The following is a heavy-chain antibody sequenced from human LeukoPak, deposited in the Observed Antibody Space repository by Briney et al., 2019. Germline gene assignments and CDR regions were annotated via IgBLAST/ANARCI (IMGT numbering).Heavy chain of an antibody. V-gene: IGHV4-59*01. CDR1: GGSINSYY. D-gene: IGHD5-18*01. CDR3: ASIRDTAFRYWYFDL. Sequence: PSETLSLTCTVSGGSINSYYWSWIRQPPGKGLEWIGYFYSSGSTSYNPSLLSRVTTSVDTPKNQFSLRLSSVTAAVTAVYYCASIRDTAFRYWYFDLWGRGTLVTVFS. CDR2: FYSSGST. J-gene: IGHJ2*01.